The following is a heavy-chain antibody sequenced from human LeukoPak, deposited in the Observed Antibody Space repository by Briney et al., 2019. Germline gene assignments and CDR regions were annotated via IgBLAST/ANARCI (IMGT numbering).Heavy chain of an antibody. Sequence: GGSLRLSCAASGFTFSSYSMNWVRQAPGKGLEWVSSISSSSSYIYYADSVKGRFTISRDNAKNSLYLQMNSLRAEDTAVYYCARDSEGTYYYDSSGYYLYWGQGTLVTVSS. CDR1: GFTFSSYS. V-gene: IGHV3-21*01. J-gene: IGHJ4*02. CDR2: ISSSSSYI. CDR3: ARDSEGTYYYDSSGYYLY. D-gene: IGHD3-22*01.